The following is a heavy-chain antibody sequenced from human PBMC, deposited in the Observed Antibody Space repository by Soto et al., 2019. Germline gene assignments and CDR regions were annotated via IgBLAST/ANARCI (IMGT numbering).Heavy chain of an antibody. Sequence: QVLLSQFGAGVKKPGASVKVSCKASGYSFTNFHIHWVRQAPGQGLEWMGMIDPSGGITRDAQRLQGRITMTRDASTSTVYMELRSLTSEDTAVYYCARDVIGQDNYETIGYYFDHCGQGTLVTVSS. V-gene: IGHV1-46*01. CDR1: GYSFTNFH. J-gene: IGHJ4*02. CDR3: ARDVIGQDNYETIGYYFDH. D-gene: IGHD3-22*01. CDR2: IDPSGGIT.